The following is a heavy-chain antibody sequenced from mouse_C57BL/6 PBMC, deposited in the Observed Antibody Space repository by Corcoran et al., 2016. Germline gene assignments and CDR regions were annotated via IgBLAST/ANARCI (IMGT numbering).Heavy chain of an antibody. CDR1: GYTFTDYN. Sequence: EVQLQQSGPELVKPGASVKIPCKASGYTFTDYNMDWVKQSHGKSLEWIGDINPNNGGTIYNQKFKGKATLTVDKSSSTAYMELRSLTSEDTAVYYCARRGYYGSSPNWYFDVWGTGTTVTVSS. J-gene: IGHJ1*03. D-gene: IGHD1-1*01. V-gene: IGHV1-18*01. CDR2: INPNNGGT. CDR3: ARRGYYGSSPNWYFDV.